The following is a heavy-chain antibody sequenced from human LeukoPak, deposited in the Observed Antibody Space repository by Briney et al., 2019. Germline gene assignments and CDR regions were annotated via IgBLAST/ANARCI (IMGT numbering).Heavy chain of an antibody. CDR2: IYYSGST. Sequence: SETLSLTCTVSGGSISSHYWSWIRQHPGKGLEWVGYIYYSGSTYYNPSLKSRVTISVDTSKNQFSLKLSSVTAADTAVYYCARDLMKSSGYYYMDVWGKGTTVTVSS. V-gene: IGHV4-59*06. CDR1: GGSISSHY. J-gene: IGHJ6*03. CDR3: ARDLMKSSGYYYMDV. D-gene: IGHD5-24*01.